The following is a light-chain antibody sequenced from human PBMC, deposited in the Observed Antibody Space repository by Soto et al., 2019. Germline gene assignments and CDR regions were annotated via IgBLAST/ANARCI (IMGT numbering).Light chain of an antibody. CDR1: SSNIGAGYD. V-gene: IGLV1-40*01. J-gene: IGLJ1*01. Sequence: QSVLTQPPSVSGAPGQRVTISCTGSSSNIGAGYDVHWYQQLPGTAPKLLIYGNSNRPSGVPDRFSGSKSGTSASLAITGLQPEDAVDYYCQSYDSSLSGYVFGTGTKLTVL. CDR2: GNS. CDR3: QSYDSSLSGYV.